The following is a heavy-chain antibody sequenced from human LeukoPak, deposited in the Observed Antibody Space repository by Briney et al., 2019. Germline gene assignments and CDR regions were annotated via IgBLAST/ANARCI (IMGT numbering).Heavy chain of an antibody. CDR1: VYSFTTYW. CDR3: ARARFCSGGSCYAEY. CDR2: IYPGDSDT. Sequence: KLGESLKISCKGSVYSFTTYWIGWVRQMPGKGLEWMGIIYPGDSDTRYSPSFQGQVTISADKSISTAYLQWSSLKASDTAIYYCARARFCSGGSCYAEYWGQGTLVTVSS. V-gene: IGHV5-51*01. D-gene: IGHD2-15*01. J-gene: IGHJ4*02.